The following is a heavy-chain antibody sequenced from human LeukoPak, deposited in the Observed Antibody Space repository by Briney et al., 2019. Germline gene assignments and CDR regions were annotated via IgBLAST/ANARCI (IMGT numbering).Heavy chain of an antibody. Sequence: SETLSLTCTVSGGSISSYYWSWIRQPPEKGLEWIGHIYYSGSTNYSPSLKSRVTISVDTSKNQFSLNLSSVTAADTAVYYCARGNYRVSDYWGQGTLVTVSS. CDR3: ARGNYRVSDY. CDR1: GGSISSYY. CDR2: IYYSGST. D-gene: IGHD1-1*01. V-gene: IGHV4-59*01. J-gene: IGHJ4*02.